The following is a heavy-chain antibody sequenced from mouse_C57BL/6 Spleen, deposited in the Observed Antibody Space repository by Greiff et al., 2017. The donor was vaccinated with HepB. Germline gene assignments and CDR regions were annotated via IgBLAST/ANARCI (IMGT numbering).Heavy chain of an antibody. J-gene: IGHJ2*01. Sequence: QVHVKQSGPELVKPGASVKISCKASGYSFTSYYIHWVKQRPGQGLEWIGWIYPGSGNTKYNEKFKGKATLTADTSSSTAYMQLSSLTSEDSAVYYCAREREFITTDYWGQGTTLTVSS. CDR3: AREREFITTDY. CDR2: IYPGSGNT. D-gene: IGHD1-1*01. CDR1: GYSFTSYY. V-gene: IGHV1-66*01.